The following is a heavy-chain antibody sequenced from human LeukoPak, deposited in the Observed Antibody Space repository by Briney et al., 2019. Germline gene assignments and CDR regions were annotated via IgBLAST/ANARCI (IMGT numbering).Heavy chain of an antibody. D-gene: IGHD3-3*01. J-gene: IGHJ4*02. V-gene: IGHV3-33*01. CDR3: ARGLRYTILGGDYF. CDR2: IWYDGTNK. CDR1: GFTFNNYA. Sequence: GRSLRLSCAASGFTFNNYAMHWVRQAPGKGLEWVAIIWYDGTNKYYADSVKGRFTISRDDSKNTLYLQMNSLRAEDTAVYYCARGLRYTILGGDYFWGQGTLVTVSS.